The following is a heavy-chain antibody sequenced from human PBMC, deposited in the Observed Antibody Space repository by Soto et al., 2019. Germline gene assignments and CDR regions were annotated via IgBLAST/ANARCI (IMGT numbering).Heavy chain of an antibody. CDR3: ARGAVAGPQYFQH. CDR2: ISSSSSYI. Sequence: GGSLRLSCAASGFTFSSYSMNWVRQAPGKGLEWVSSISSSSSYIYYADSVKGRFTISRDNAKNSLYLQMNSLRAEDTAVYYCARGAVAGPQYFQHWGQGTLVTVSS. D-gene: IGHD6-19*01. V-gene: IGHV3-21*01. J-gene: IGHJ1*01. CDR1: GFTFSSYS.